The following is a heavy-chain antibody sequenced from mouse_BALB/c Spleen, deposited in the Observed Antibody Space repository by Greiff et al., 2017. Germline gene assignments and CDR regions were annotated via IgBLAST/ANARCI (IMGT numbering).Heavy chain of an antibody. CDR3: TREDGNYGYWYFDV. CDR1: GFTFSSYT. Sequence: EVQLVESGGGLVKPGGSLKLSCAASGFTFSSYTMSWVRQTPEKRLEWVATISSGGSYTYYPDSVKGRFTISRDNAKNTLYLQMSSLKSEDTAMYYCTREDGNYGYWYFDVWGAGTTVTVSS. V-gene: IGHV5-6-4*01. CDR2: ISSGGSYT. D-gene: IGHD2-1*01. J-gene: IGHJ1*01.